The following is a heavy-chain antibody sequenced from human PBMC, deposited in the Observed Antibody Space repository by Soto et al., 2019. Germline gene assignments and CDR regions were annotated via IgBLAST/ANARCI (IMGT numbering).Heavy chain of an antibody. Sequence: GASVKVSCKVSGYTLTELSMHWVRQAPGKGLEWMGGFDPEDGETIYAQKFQGRVTMTEDTSTDTAYMELSSLRSEDTAVYYCATHARGGDYATGAYWGQGTLVTVSS. D-gene: IGHD4-17*01. CDR1: GYTLTELS. CDR2: FDPEDGET. CDR3: ATHARGGDYATGAY. V-gene: IGHV1-24*01. J-gene: IGHJ4*02.